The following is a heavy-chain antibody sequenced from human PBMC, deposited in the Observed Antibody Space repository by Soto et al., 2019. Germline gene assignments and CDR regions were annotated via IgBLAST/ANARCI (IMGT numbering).Heavy chain of an antibody. V-gene: IGHV1-18*01. D-gene: IGHD3-22*01. CDR1: GYTFTSYG. CDR2: ISAYNGNT. Sequence: QVQLVQSGAEVKKPGASVKVSCKASGYTFTSYGISWVRQAPGQGLEWMGWISAYNGNTNYAQKLQGRVTMTTDTYTSTAYRELRSLRSDDTAVYYCARESGYDDSSGYTPPGYWGQGTLVTVSS. J-gene: IGHJ4*02. CDR3: ARESGYDDSSGYTPPGY.